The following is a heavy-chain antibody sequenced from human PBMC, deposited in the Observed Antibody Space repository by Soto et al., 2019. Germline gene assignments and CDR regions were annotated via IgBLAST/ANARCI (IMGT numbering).Heavy chain of an antibody. J-gene: IGHJ4*02. CDR3: ARSSRSYFDY. Sequence: QVQLQESGPGLVKPSQTLSLTCTVSGGSISRSGYFWSWIRQHPGKGLEWIGYIYDSGSTYYNPSLKSRVSLSVDTSQNQCSLNLTSVTAADTAMYYCARSSRSYFDYWGQGTLVTVSS. V-gene: IGHV4-31*03. CDR2: IYDSGST. CDR1: GGSISRSGYF.